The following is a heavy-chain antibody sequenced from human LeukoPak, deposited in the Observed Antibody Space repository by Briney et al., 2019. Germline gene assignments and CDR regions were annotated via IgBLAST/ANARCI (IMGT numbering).Heavy chain of an antibody. CDR1: GFTFSSYS. CDR2: ISSSSSYI. J-gene: IGHJ6*03. CDR3: ARGGQTYYDYYMGG. Sequence: PGGSLRLSCAASGFTFSSYSMNWVRQAPGKGLEWVSSISSSSSYIYYADSVKGRFTISRDNAKNSLYLQMNSLRAEDTAVYYFARGGQTYYDYYMGGWGKGTTVTVSS. V-gene: IGHV3-21*01.